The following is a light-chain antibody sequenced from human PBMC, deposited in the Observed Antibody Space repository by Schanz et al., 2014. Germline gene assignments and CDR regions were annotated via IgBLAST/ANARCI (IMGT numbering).Light chain of an antibody. CDR3: SSYAGNNKLL. CDR2: EVN. J-gene: IGLJ2*01. CDR1: SSDVGGYNY. Sequence: QSGLAQPAAVSGSPGQSVTISCTGTSSDVGGYNYVSWYQQHPGKAPKLMIYEVNKRPSGVPDRFTGSKSGNTASLTVSGLQAEDEGDYYCSSYAGNNKLLFGGGTKLTVL. V-gene: IGLV2-8*01.